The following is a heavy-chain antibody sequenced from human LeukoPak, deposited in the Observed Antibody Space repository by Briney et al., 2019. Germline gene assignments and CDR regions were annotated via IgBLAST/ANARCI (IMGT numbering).Heavy chain of an antibody. CDR3: ARRYHYDSSGYQFDY. J-gene: IGHJ4*02. V-gene: IGHV3-20*04. CDR1: GFTFDDYG. Sequence: GGSLRLSCAASGFTFDDYGMSWVRQAPGKGLEWVSGINWNGGSTGYADSVKGRFTISRDNAKNSLDLQMNSLRAEDTAVYYCARRYHYDSSGYQFDYWGQGTLVTVSS. D-gene: IGHD3-22*01. CDR2: INWNGGST.